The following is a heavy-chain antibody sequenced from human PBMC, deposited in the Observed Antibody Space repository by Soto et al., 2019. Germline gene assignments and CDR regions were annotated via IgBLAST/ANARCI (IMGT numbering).Heavy chain of an antibody. D-gene: IGHD6-6*01. V-gene: IGHV4-59*08. J-gene: IGHJ6*03. CDR3: ARLKAGYSSSLYYYYYYMDV. CDR2: IYYSGST. CDR1: GGSISSYY. Sequence: SETLSLTCTVSGGSISSYYWSWIRQPPGKGLEWIGYIYYSGSTNYNPSLKSRVTISVDTSKNQFSLKLSSVTAADTAVYYCARLKAGYSSSLYYYYYYMDVWGKGTTVTVSS.